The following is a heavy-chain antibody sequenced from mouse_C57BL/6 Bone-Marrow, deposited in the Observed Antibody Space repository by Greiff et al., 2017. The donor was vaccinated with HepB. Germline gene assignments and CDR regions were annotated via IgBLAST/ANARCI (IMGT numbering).Heavy chain of an antibody. Sequence: VKLMESGPGLVQPSQSLSITCTVSGFSLTSYGVHWVRQSPGKGLEWLGVIWSGGSTDYNAAFISRLSISKDNSKSQVFFKMNSLQADDTAIYYCARNNYDYPAWFAYWGQGTLVTVSA. CDR2: IWSGGST. J-gene: IGHJ3*01. CDR1: GFSLTSYG. D-gene: IGHD2-4*01. V-gene: IGHV2-2*01. CDR3: ARNNYDYPAWFAY.